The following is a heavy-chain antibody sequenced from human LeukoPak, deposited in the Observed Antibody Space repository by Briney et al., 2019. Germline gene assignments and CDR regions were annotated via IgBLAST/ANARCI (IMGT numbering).Heavy chain of an antibody. Sequence: WASVKVSCKASGYTFTSYDINWVRQATGQGLEWMGWMNPNSGNTGYAQKFQGRVTITRDTSASTAYMELSSLRSEDTAVYYCARESPSLLYYYYGMDVWGQGTTVTVSS. D-gene: IGHD2/OR15-2a*01. CDR1: GYTFTSYD. J-gene: IGHJ6*02. CDR2: MNPNSGNT. V-gene: IGHV1-8*01. CDR3: ARESPSLLYYYYGMDV.